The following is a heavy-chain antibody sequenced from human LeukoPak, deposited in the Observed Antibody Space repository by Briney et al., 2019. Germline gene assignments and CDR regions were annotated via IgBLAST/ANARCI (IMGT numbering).Heavy chain of an antibody. D-gene: IGHD1-26*01. CDR1: GCTFSDSA. J-gene: IGHJ4*02. CDR2: IRIKPQSYAT. CDR3: TRVGPSTVVDY. V-gene: IGHV3-73*01. Sequence: GGSLRLSCAASGCTFSDSAIHWVRQASGKGLEWVGRIRIKPQSYATAYDESLKGRFTISRDDSKNTAYLQMSSLKIEDTAVYYCTRVGPSTVVDYWGQGTQVTVSS.